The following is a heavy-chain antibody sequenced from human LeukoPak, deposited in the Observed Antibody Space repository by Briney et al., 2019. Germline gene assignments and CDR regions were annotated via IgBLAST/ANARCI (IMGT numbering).Heavy chain of an antibody. CDR3: ARHLPDGGQFNYYFDL. CDR2: MYYSGSS. V-gene: IGHV4-59*08. D-gene: IGHD1-7*01. Sequence: SETLSLTCTVSGGSISNYFWSWIRQPPGKGLEWIGHMYYSGSSKYNPSLKSRVTMSIDTAKNQFSLKLSSVTAADTAVYYCARHLPDGGQFNYYFDLWGRGTLVTVSS. J-gene: IGHJ2*01. CDR1: GGSISNYF.